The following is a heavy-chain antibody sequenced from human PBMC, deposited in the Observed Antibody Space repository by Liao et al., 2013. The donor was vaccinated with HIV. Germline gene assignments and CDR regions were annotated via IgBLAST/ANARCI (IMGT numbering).Heavy chain of an antibody. Sequence: QVQLQQWGAGLLKPSETLSLTCAVYGGSFSGYYWSWIRQPPGKGLEWIGEINHSGSTNYNPSLKSRVTISVDTSKNQFSLKLSSVTAADTAVYYCARVVTRYGATYYMDAWGKGTTVTVSS. CDR2: INHSGST. J-gene: IGHJ6*03. V-gene: IGHV4-34*01. CDR1: GGSFSGYY. CDR3: ARVVTRYGATYYMDA. D-gene: IGHD4-17*01.